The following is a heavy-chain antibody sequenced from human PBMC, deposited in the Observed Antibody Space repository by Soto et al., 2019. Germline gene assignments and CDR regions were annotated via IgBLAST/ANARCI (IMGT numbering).Heavy chain of an antibody. Sequence: GGSLRLSCAASGFTFSSYWMHWVRQAPGKGLVWVSRINSDGSSTSYADSVKGRFTISRDNAKNSLYLQMNSLRAEDTAVYYCATSGGSCYPPRGCMDVWGQGTTVTVSS. CDR2: INSDGSST. D-gene: IGHD2-15*01. CDR1: GFTFSSYW. V-gene: IGHV3-74*01. J-gene: IGHJ6*02. CDR3: ATSGGSCYPPRGCMDV.